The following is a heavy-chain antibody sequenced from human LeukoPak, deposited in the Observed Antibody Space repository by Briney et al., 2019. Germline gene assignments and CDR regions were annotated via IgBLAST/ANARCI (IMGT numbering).Heavy chain of an antibody. J-gene: IGHJ6*02. Sequence: GGSLRLSCAASGFTFSSYAMSWVRQAPGKGLEWVSAISGSGGSTYYADSVKGRFTISSDNSKNTLYLQMNSLRAEDTAVYYCAKDLDYYYYYGMDVWGQGTTVTVSS. CDR3: AKDLDYYYYYGMDV. CDR2: ISGSGGST. V-gene: IGHV3-23*01. CDR1: GFTFSSYA.